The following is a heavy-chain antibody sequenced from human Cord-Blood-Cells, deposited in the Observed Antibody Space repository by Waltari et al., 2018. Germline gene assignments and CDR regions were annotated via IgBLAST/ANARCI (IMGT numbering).Heavy chain of an antibody. D-gene: IGHD1-26*01. CDR2: INAGNGNT. V-gene: IGHV1-3*01. CDR1: GYTFTSYA. J-gene: IGHJ6*02. Sequence: QVQLVQSGAEVKKPGASVKVSCKASGYTFTSYAMHWVRQAPGQRLEGMGWINAGNGNTKYSQKFQGRVTITRDTSASTAYMELSSLRSEDTAVYYWARDQRVGARYYYYGMDVRGQGTTVTVSS. CDR3: ARDQRVGARYYYYGMDV.